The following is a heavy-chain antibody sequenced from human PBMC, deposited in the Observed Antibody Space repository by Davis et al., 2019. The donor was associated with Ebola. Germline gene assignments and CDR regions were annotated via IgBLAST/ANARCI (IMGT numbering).Heavy chain of an antibody. Sequence: GESLKIPCAASGFTFSSNWMHWVRQAPGKGLVWVSRTNSDGSITSYADSVKGRFTIPRDNAKNTLYLQMNSLRDEDTAVYYCARGTHYAHDYWGQGTLVTVSS. CDR1: GFTFSSNW. CDR2: TNSDGSIT. J-gene: IGHJ4*02. V-gene: IGHV3-74*01. D-gene: IGHD2-2*01. CDR3: ARGTHYAHDY.